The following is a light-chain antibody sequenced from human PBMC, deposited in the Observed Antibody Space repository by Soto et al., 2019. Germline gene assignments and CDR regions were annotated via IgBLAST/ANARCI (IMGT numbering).Light chain of an antibody. Sequence: EIVLTQSPDTLSLSPGERATLSCRASQSVSSNYLAWYQQKLGQAPRLLIYDASRRATGIPDRFSGSGSGTDFTLTISRLEPEDSAVYYCQQYDRSPWTFGQGTKVDIK. CDR1: QSVSSNY. V-gene: IGKV3-20*01. J-gene: IGKJ1*01. CDR3: QQYDRSPWT. CDR2: DAS.